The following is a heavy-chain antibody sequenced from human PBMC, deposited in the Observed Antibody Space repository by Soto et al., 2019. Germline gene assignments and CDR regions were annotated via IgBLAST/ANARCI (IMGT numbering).Heavy chain of an antibody. D-gene: IGHD3-3*02. Sequence: SETLSLTCTVSGGSFSSGAYYWTWIRQHPGKGLEWIGYIYYSGSGSTYYNPSLKSRVTISVDTSKNQFSLKLSSVTAADTAVYYCASPKIAFYNWFDPWGQGTLVTVSS. J-gene: IGHJ5*02. CDR2: IYYSGSGST. CDR3: ASPKIAFYNWFDP. CDR1: GGSFSSGAYY. V-gene: IGHV4-31*03.